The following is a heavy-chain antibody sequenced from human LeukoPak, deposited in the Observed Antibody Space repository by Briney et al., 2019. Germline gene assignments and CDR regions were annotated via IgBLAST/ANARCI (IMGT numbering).Heavy chain of an antibody. V-gene: IGHV4-34*01. CDR1: GGSFSGYY. CDR3: ARGRDCTNGVCYLPRYYYYYMDV. Sequence: PSETLSLTCAVYGGSFSGYYWSWIRQPPGKGLEWIGEINHSGSTNYNPSLKSRVTISVDTSKNQFSLKLSSVTAADTAVYYCARGRDCTNGVCYLPRYYYYYMDVWGKGTTVTVSS. D-gene: IGHD2-8*01. CDR2: INHSGST. J-gene: IGHJ6*03.